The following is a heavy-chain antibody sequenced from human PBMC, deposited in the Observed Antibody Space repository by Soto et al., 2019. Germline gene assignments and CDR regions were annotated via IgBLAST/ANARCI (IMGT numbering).Heavy chain of an antibody. Sequence: EVHLLESGGGLVQPGGSLRLSCAGSGFTFNTYAMTWVRQAPGKGLEWVSMISDSGGSTYYSGSVRGRFTISRDNSQNTLYLQMNSLRADDTAIYYGAKHWGKPAPDEYWGQGTLVTVSS. V-gene: IGHV3-23*01. CDR3: AKHWGKPAPDEY. D-gene: IGHD2-2*01. CDR2: ISDSGGST. CDR1: GFTFNTYA. J-gene: IGHJ4*02.